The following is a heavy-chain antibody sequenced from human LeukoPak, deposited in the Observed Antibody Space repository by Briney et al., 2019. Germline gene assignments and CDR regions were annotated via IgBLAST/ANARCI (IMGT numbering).Heavy chain of an antibody. Sequence: GGSLRLSCAASGFAFSSYAMHWVRQAPGKGLEWVAVISYDGSNKYYADSVKGRFTISRDNSKNTLYPQMNSLRAEDTAVYYCARAGLGSYYFDYWGQGTLVTVSS. J-gene: IGHJ4*02. CDR1: GFAFSSYA. CDR3: ARAGLGSYYFDY. CDR2: ISYDGSNK. D-gene: IGHD6-19*01. V-gene: IGHV3-30-3*01.